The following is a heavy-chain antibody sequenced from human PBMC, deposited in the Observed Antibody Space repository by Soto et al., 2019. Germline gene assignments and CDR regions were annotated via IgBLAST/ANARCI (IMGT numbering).Heavy chain of an antibody. Sequence: QVPLVQSGAEVKRPGSSVRVSCRASGGTFYTYAFTWVRQAPGQGLEWMGGLTPMIGTTKYAQKFHARVTFSADESASTAYMELSNLRSDYTAVYYCARDVSVMTSVFGFWGQGTLITVSS. D-gene: IGHD3-10*01. J-gene: IGHJ4*02. CDR2: LTPMIGTT. CDR1: GGTFYTYA. V-gene: IGHV1-69*01. CDR3: ARDVSVMTSVFGF.